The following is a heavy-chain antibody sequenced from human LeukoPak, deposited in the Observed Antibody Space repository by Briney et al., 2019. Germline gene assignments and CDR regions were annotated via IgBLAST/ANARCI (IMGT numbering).Heavy chain of an antibody. CDR2: IYYSGST. V-gene: IGHV4-59*08. CDR3: RASSSPRPYYYYMDV. J-gene: IGHJ6*03. CDR1: GGSISSYY. D-gene: IGHD6-13*01. Sequence: SETLSLTCTVSGGSISSYYWSWIRQPPGKGLEWIGYIYYSGSTNYNPSLKSRVTISVDTSKNQFSLKLSSVTAADTAVYYCRASSSPRPYYYYMDVWGKGTTVTVSS.